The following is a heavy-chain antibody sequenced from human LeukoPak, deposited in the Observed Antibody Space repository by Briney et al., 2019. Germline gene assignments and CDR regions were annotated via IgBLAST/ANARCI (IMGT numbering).Heavy chain of an antibody. J-gene: IGHJ4*02. CDR2: ISGSGGST. CDR1: GFTFSSYA. D-gene: IGHD3-22*01. CDR3: AKDLEGDTSGYYYVDY. Sequence: GGSLRLSCAASGFTFSSYALSWVRQAPGKGLEWVSAISGSGGSTYYADSVKGRFTISRDNSKNTLYLQMNSLRAEETAVYYCAKDLEGDTSGYYYVDYWGQGTLVTVSS. V-gene: IGHV3-23*01.